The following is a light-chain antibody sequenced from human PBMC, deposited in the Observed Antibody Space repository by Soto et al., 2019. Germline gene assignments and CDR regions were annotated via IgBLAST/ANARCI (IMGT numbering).Light chain of an antibody. J-gene: IGLJ3*02. V-gene: IGLV2-11*01. CDR3: CSYAGSFTWV. CDR1: SSDVGGYNS. Sequence: QSALTQPRSVSGSPGQSVTISCTGTSSDVGGYNSVSWYQQNPSKAPRLIIYDVSKRPSGVPDRFFGSKSGSTASLTISGLQAEDEADYYCCSYAGSFTWVLGGGTKLTVL. CDR2: DVS.